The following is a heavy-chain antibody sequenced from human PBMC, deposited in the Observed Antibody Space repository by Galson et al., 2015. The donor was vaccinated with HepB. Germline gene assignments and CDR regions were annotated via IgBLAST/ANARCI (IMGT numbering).Heavy chain of an antibody. CDR3: AKGRGCSASTCYFGFCDS. J-gene: IGHJ4*02. CDR1: GFSFSDFG. V-gene: IGHV3-30*18. Sequence: SLRLSCAASGFSFSDFGMHWVRQSPGKGLEWVAVISYDGSKFYYADSVKGRFTVSRDNFRSRVYLQMDNLRPEDTALYYCAKGRGCSASTCYFGFCDSWGQGTLVTVSS. D-gene: IGHD2-2*01. CDR2: ISYDGSKF.